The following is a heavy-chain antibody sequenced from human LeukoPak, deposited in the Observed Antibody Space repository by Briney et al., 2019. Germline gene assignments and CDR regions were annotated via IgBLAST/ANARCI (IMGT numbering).Heavy chain of an antibody. CDR3: ARDRKIAVAPTHYYYGMDV. V-gene: IGHV1-18*01. J-gene: IGHJ6*02. CDR1: GYTFTSYG. CDR2: ISAYNGNT. D-gene: IGHD6-19*01. Sequence: ASVKVSCKASGYTFTSYGISWVRQAPGQGLEWMGWISAYNGNTNYAQKLQGRVTMTTDTSTSTAYMELRSLRSDDTAVYYCARDRKIAVAPTHYYYGMDVWGQGTTVTVSS.